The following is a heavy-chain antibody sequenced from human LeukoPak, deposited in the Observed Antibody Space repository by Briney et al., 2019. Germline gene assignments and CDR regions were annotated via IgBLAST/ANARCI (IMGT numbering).Heavy chain of an antibody. CDR2: IYHSGST. Sequence: SETLSLTCAVSGGSISSGGYSWSWIRQPPGKGLEWIVYIYHSGSTYYNPSLKSRVTISVDRSKNQFSLKLSSVTAADMAVYYCARAVRRITIFGVVTDAFDIWGQGTMVTVSS. CDR1: GGSISSGGYS. D-gene: IGHD3-3*01. CDR3: ARAVRRITIFGVVTDAFDI. J-gene: IGHJ3*02. V-gene: IGHV4-30-2*01.